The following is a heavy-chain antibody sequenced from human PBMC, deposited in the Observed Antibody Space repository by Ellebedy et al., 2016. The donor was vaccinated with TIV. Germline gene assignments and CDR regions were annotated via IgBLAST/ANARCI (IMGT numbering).Heavy chain of an antibody. Sequence: ASVKVSCXASGYTFTKYELHGVRQAPGQRLVWMGWINTGKGDTKYSQDFQGRVTITRDTSANTSYLELSSPRSEDTAIYTCAKRGTGEDFDNWGQGTLVTVSS. V-gene: IGHV1-3*04. CDR2: INTGKGDT. CDR3: AKRGTGEDFDN. CDR1: GYTFTKYE. J-gene: IGHJ4*02. D-gene: IGHD1-1*01.